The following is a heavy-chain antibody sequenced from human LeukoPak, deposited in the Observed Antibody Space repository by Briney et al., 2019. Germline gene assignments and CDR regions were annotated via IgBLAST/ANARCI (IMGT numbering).Heavy chain of an antibody. Sequence: GGSLRLSCAASGFTFSSYSMNWVRQAPGKGLEWVSYISSSSSTIYYADSVKGRFTISRDNAKNSLYLQMNSLRAEDTAVYYCHWSFSRGPFDYWGQGTLVTVSS. CDR2: ISSSSSTI. J-gene: IGHJ4*02. CDR1: GFTFSSYS. CDR3: HWSFSRGPFDY. V-gene: IGHV3-48*01. D-gene: IGHD1-26*01.